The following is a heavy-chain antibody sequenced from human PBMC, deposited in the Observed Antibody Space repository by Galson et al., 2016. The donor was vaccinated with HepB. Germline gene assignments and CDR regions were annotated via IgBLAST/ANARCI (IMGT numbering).Heavy chain of an antibody. J-gene: IGHJ4*02. V-gene: IGHV4-31*03. CDR2: IQSSGST. Sequence: TLSLTCSVSGGSISSVIYYWSWIRQHPGKGLEWLGYIQSSGSTYSNPSLRSRLTMSVDTSTNQFSLELSSMTAADTAVYYGVRGVYCGGDCYSGADSWGQGTLVTVSS. D-gene: IGHD2-21*02. CDR3: VRGVYCGGDCYSGADS. CDR1: GGSISSVIYY.